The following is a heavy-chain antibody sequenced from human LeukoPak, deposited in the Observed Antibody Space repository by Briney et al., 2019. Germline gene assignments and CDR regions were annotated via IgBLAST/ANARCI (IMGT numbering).Heavy chain of an antibody. Sequence: GGSLRLSCAASGFTFSAYAMSWVRQAPGKGLEWVSAIGGSGGGTYYADSVKGRFTISRDNSKNTLYLQMNSLRAEDTAVYYCARAYYDSSGYHDYWGQGTLVTVSS. CDR2: IGGSGGGT. CDR1: GFTFSAYA. V-gene: IGHV3-23*01. J-gene: IGHJ4*02. D-gene: IGHD3-22*01. CDR3: ARAYYDSSGYHDY.